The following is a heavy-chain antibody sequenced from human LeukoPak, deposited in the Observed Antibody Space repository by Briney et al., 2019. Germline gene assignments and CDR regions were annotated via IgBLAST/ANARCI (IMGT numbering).Heavy chain of an antibody. CDR2: INPDSGDP. CDR3: AREARAGNWFDP. Sequence: ASVKVSCKASGYTFTDYYIHWMWQAPGQGLEWMGWINPDSGDPNYAQKFQGRVTMTRDKSISTVYMELSGLTYDDTAVYYCAREARAGNWFDPWGQGTLVTVSS. V-gene: IGHV1-2*02. CDR1: GYTFTDYY. D-gene: IGHD5-12*01. J-gene: IGHJ5*02.